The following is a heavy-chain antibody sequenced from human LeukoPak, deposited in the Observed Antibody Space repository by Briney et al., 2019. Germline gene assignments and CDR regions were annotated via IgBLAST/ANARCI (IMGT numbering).Heavy chain of an antibody. J-gene: IGHJ4*02. CDR3: ARSIAVAGIVNPPDY. CDR1: GYSFTSYW. D-gene: IGHD6-19*01. V-gene: IGHV5-51*01. Sequence: GESLKISCKGSGYSFTSYWIGWVRQMPGKGLEWMGIIYPGDSDTRYSPSFQGQVTISADKSISTAYLQWSSLKASDTAMYYCARSIAVAGIVNPPDYWGQGTLVTVSS. CDR2: IYPGDSDT.